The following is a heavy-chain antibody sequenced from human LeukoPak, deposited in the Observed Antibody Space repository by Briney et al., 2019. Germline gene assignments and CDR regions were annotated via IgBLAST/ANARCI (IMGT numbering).Heavy chain of an antibody. CDR1: NASISSNTYY. CDR2: INYRGST. V-gene: IGHV4-39*07. CDR3: ATYKYDYVWGNQHFDY. D-gene: IGHD3-16*01. J-gene: IGHJ4*02. Sequence: PSETLSLTCTVSNASISSNTYYRAWIRQPPGKGLEYIGSINYRGSTYYNPSLKSRVTLSVDTSKNQFSLKLNSVTSADTAVYYCATYKYDYVWGNQHFDYWGQGTLVAVSS.